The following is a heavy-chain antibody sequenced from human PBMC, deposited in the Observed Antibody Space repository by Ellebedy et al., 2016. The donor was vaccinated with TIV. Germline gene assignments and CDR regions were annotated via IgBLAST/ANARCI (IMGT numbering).Heavy chain of an antibody. Sequence: ASVKVSXXASGYNFTDYYIHWVRQAPGQGLEWMGWINPNSGGTNSAEKFQGRVTMTSDTSISTAYMELSRLRSDDTAVYYCARRAGTTMLAFDYWGQGTLVTVSS. D-gene: IGHD1-1*01. CDR3: ARRAGTTMLAFDY. CDR2: INPNSGGT. J-gene: IGHJ4*02. V-gene: IGHV1-2*02. CDR1: GYNFTDYY.